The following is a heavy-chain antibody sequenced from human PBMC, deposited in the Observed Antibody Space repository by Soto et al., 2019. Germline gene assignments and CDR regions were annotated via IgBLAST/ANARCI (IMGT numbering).Heavy chain of an antibody. V-gene: IGHV3-23*01. D-gene: IGHD6-13*01. CDR3: AKEYGSTWIDH. CDR2: INFRGYST. Sequence: PGGSLRLSCAASGFAFSNHDMNWVRQPPGKGLEWVSNINFRGYSTYHADAVKGRFTISRDNSKNMVYLQMNSLKVEDTAVYYCAKEYGSTWIDHWGQGTPVTVSS. J-gene: IGHJ4*02. CDR1: GFAFSNHD.